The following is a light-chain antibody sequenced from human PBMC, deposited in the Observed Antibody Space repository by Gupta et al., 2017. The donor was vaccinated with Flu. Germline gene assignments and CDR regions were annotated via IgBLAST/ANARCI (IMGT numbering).Light chain of an antibody. CDR3: HQDFNYPRT. V-gene: IGKV1-8*01. CDR1: QDCINF. CDR2: AAS. J-gene: IGKJ4*01. Sequence: PSSPSASTADSVTITCRVIQDCINFLAWYQQKPGKAPKLLLYAASTVQSGVPSRFSGSGSGTDFTLTISSLQSEDFATYYCHQDFNYPRTFGTGTKVELK.